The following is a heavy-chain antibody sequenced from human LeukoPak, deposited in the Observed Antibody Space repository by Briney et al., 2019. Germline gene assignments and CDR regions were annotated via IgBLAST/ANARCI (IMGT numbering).Heavy chain of an antibody. CDR1: GGSISSGDYY. D-gene: IGHD2-21*01. J-gene: IGHJ3*02. CDR2: IYYSGST. CDR3: AREAMAFDI. Sequence: SETLSLTCTVSGGSISSGDYYCSWIRQPPGKGLEWIGYIYYSGSTYYNPSLKSRVTISVDTSKNQFSLKLSTVTAADTAVYYCAREAMAFDIWGQGTMVTVSS. V-gene: IGHV4-30-4*08.